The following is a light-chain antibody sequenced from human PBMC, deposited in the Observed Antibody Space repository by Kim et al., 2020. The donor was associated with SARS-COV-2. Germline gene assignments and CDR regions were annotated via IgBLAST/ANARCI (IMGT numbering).Light chain of an antibody. J-gene: IGKJ1*01. CDR2: KAS. Sequence: DVQMTQSPSTLSASVGDRVTITCRASQSVSTWLAWYQQKPGKAPKLLIYKASNLESGVPSRFSGSGSGTEFTLTISSLQAEDFATYFCQQYIRGWTFGQGTKVDIK. CDR1: QSVSTW. CDR3: QQYIRGWT. V-gene: IGKV1-5*03.